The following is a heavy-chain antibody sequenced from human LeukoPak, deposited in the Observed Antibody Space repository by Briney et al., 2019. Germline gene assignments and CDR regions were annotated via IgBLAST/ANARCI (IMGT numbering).Heavy chain of an antibody. CDR3: AKDGSDYGQTSYWYFDV. Sequence: PGRSLRLSCAASGFSFDDYVMHWVRQVPGKGLEWVGGISWHSAFEWYGDSMQGRFTISRDNAKNSLYLEMNSLRPEDTALYYCAKDGSDYGQTSYWYFDVWGRGTLVTVSS. CDR2: ISWHSAFE. J-gene: IGHJ2*01. CDR1: GFSFDDYV. V-gene: IGHV3-9*01. D-gene: IGHD4/OR15-4a*01.